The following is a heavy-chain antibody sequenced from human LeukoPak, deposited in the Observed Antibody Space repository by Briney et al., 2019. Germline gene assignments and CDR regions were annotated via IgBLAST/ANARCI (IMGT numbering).Heavy chain of an antibody. J-gene: IGHJ5*02. V-gene: IGHV4-39*07. CDR1: GDSISSSSYY. CDR3: ARDPSTVYNWFDP. CDR2: IYYSGST. D-gene: IGHD4-17*01. Sequence: PSETLSLTCTVSGDSISSSSYYWGWIRQPPGKGLEWIGSIYYSGSTYYNPSLKSRVTISVDTSKNQFSLKLSSVTAADTAVYYCARDPSTVYNWFDPWGQGTLVTVSS.